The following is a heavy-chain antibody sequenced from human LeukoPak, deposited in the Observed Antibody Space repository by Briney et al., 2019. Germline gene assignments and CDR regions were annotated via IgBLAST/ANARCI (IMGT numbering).Heavy chain of an antibody. CDR3: ARDLNGDGDWYFDL. CDR1: GGSISSYC. D-gene: IGHD4-17*01. Sequence: SETLSLTCTVSGGSISSYCWSWIRQPPGRGLEWIGYIYYSGSTNYNPSLKSRVTISVDTSKNQFSLKLSSVTAADTAVYYCARDLNGDGDWYFDLWGRGTLVTVSS. V-gene: IGHV4-59*01. CDR2: IYYSGST. J-gene: IGHJ2*01.